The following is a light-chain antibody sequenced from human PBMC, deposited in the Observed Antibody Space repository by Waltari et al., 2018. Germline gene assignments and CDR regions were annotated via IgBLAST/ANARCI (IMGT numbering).Light chain of an antibody. Sequence: DIHMTQSPSSLSASVGDRVTIPCRASQSISSYLNWYQQKPGKAPKRLIYAASSWQCGVPARFSGSGSGTDFTLTISSLQPEDVATYYCQQRYSTPYTFGQGTKLEIK. J-gene: IGKJ2*01. CDR2: AAS. V-gene: IGKV1-39*01. CDR3: QQRYSTPYT. CDR1: QSISSY.